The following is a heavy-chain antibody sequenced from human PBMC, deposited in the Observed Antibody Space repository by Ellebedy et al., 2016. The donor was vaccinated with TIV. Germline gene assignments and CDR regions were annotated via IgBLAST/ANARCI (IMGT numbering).Heavy chain of an antibody. CDR3: ARDSGYDSELVGSYYYYGMDV. CDR2: INPNSGGT. J-gene: IGHJ6*02. CDR1: GYTFTGYY. D-gene: IGHD3-9*01. V-gene: IGHV1-2*04. Sequence: ASVKVSXKASGYTFTGYYMHWVRQAPGQGLEWMGWINPNSGGTNYAQKFQGWVTMTRDTSISTAYMELSSLRSEDTAVYYCARDSGYDSELVGSYYYYGMDVWGQGTTVTVSS.